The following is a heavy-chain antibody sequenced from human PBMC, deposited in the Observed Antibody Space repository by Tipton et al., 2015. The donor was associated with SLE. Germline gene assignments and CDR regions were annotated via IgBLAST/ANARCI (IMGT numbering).Heavy chain of an antibody. D-gene: IGHD2-15*01. Sequence: TLSLTCTVSGGFISSYWSWIRQSAGQGLEWIGRMDSTGNTNYNPSLKSRVTISVDTSKNQFSLKLSSVTAADTAVYYCAREGWVASPLNYYYYYMDVWGKGTTVTVSS. CDR3: AREGWVASPLNYYYYYMDV. J-gene: IGHJ6*03. CDR2: MDSTGNT. CDR1: GGFISSY. V-gene: IGHV4-4*07.